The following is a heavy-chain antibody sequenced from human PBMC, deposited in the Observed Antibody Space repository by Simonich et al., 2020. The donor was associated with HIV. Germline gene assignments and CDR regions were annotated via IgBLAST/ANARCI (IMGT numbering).Heavy chain of an antibody. CDR1: GFTFSSYA. V-gene: IGHV3-30*07. Sequence: QVQLVESGGGVVQPGRSLRLYCAASGFTFSSYAMHWVRQAPGKGLEWVAVISYDGSNKYYADSVKGRFTIARANTKNTLYLQMNSLRAEDTAVYYCASGGSISSVWADDYWGQGTLVTVSS. CDR3: ASGGSISSVWADDY. D-gene: IGHD3-16*01. J-gene: IGHJ4*02. CDR2: ISYDGSNK.